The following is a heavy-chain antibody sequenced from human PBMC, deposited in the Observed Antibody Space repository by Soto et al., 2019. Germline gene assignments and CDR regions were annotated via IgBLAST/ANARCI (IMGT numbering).Heavy chain of an antibody. CDR1: GGSISSGDYY. CDR3: ARDWMGATHFAY. V-gene: IGHV4-30-4*02. D-gene: IGHD1-26*01. CDR2: IYYSGST. J-gene: IGHJ4*02. Sequence: SETLSLTCTVSGGSISSGDYYWSWIRQPPGKGLEWIGYIYYSGSTYYNPSLKSRVTISVDTSKNQFSLKLSSVTAAATAVYYCARDWMGATHFAYWGQGTLVTVSS.